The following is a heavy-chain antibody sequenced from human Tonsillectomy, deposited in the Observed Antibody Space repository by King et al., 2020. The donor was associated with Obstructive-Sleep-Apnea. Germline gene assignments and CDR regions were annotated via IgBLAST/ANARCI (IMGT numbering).Heavy chain of an antibody. CDR3: ARRDITIFGVVSY. V-gene: IGHV4-38-2*02. D-gene: IGHD3-3*01. CDR1: GYSISSGYY. CDR2: IYHIGST. Sequence: QLQKSGPGLVKPSETLSLTCTVSGYSISSGYYWGWSRQPPGKGLEWIGSIYHIGSTYYNPSLKSRVPISVDTSKNQFSLKLSSVTAADTAVYYCARRDITIFGVVSYWGQGTLVTVSS. J-gene: IGHJ4*02.